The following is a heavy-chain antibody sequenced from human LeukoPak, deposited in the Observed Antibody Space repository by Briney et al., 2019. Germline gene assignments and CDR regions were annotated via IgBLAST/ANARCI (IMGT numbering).Heavy chain of an antibody. CDR3: ARHRIGRHIRYFDF. V-gene: IGHV4-39*01. D-gene: IGHD2-15*01. CDR2: IYYIGIS. J-gene: IGHJ4*02. Sequence: SETLSLTCTVSGDSINTSHYFWGWIRQSTGKGLEWIGIIYYIGISDYNPSLKSRVTMSIDPPKNQFSLKLRSVSGADTVFYYGARHRIGRHIRYFDFWGQGALVTVSS. CDR1: GDSINTSHYF.